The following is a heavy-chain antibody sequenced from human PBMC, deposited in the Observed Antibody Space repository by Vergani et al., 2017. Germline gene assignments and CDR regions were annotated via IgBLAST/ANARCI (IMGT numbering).Heavy chain of an antibody. CDR1: GDSVSSNSAA. CDR2: TYYRSKWFY. J-gene: IGHJ4*02. CDR3: AREGASCHDF. V-gene: IGHV6-1*01. Sequence: QVQLHQSGPGLVKPSQTLSVTCAISGDSVSSNSAAWTWIRQSPSRGLEWLGRTYYRSKWFYDYALSVKSRITISPDTSKNQFSLQLNSVTPADTAVYYCAREGASCHDFGGQGTLVTVSS.